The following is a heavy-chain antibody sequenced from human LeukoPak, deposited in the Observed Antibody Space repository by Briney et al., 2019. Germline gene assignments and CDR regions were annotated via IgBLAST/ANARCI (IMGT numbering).Heavy chain of an antibody. CDR3: ASIYGMVV. J-gene: IGHJ6*02. Sequence: GGPLRLSCAASGFTFSRYWMSWVRQAPGKGLEWVANIKQDGSEKRYVDSVKGRFTISRDNAKNSVHLQMNSLRAEDTAVYYCASIYGMVVWGQGTTVTVSS. V-gene: IGHV3-7*05. CDR1: GFTFSRYW. CDR2: IKQDGSEK.